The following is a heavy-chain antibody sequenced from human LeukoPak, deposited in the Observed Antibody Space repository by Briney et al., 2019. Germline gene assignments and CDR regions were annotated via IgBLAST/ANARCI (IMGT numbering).Heavy chain of an antibody. D-gene: IGHD3-22*01. CDR2: IKPSGGST. CDR1: GYTFTSYY. Sequence: ASVKVSCKASGYTFTSYYMHWVRQAPGQGFEWMGKIKPSGGSTSYAQKFQGRVTMTRDTSTSTVYMELSSLRSEDTAVYYCARARHYYDSSGPTTIDYWGQGTLVTVSS. V-gene: IGHV1-46*01. J-gene: IGHJ4*02. CDR3: ARARHYYDSSGPTTIDY.